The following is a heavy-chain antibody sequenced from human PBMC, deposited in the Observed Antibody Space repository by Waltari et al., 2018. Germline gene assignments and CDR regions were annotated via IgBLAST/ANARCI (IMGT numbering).Heavy chain of an antibody. CDR1: GYTFTSYA. J-gene: IGHJ4*02. Sequence: QVQLVQSGAEVKKPGASVEVFCKASGYTFTSYAMHWVRQAPGQRLEWMGWINAGNGNTKYSQKFQGRVTITRDTSASTAYMELSSLRSEDTAVYYCARDASIAVAGTTFDYWGQGTLVTVSS. V-gene: IGHV1-3*01. CDR2: INAGNGNT. D-gene: IGHD6-19*01. CDR3: ARDASIAVAGTTFDY.